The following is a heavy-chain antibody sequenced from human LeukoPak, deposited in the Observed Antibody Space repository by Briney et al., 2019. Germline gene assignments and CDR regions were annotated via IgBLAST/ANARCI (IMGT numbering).Heavy chain of an antibody. CDR2: IYYSGSA. V-gene: IGHV4-59*01. CDR3: ARTNAFDI. CDR1: GGSISGFY. J-gene: IGHJ3*02. Sequence: SETLSLTCTVAGGSISGFYWGWIRQAPGKGLEWIGFIYYSGSANYNPSLKSRVTISVDTSKNQFSLGLSSVTAADTAVYYCARTNAFDIWGQGTMVTVSS.